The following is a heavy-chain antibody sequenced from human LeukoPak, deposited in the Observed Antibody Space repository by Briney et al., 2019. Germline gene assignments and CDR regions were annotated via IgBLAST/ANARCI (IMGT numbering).Heavy chain of an antibody. D-gene: IGHD3-22*01. CDR2: ISSTSSTI. V-gene: IGHV3-48*04. CDR3: ARDNQYYYDSSGYYKLAFDY. J-gene: IGHJ4*02. Sequence: QPGGSLRLSCAASGFTFSTYSMTWVRQAPGKGLECVSYISSTSSTIYYVDSVKGRFTISRDNAKNSLYLQMNSLRAEDTAVYYCARDNQYYYDSSGYYKLAFDYWGQGTLVTVSS. CDR1: GFTFSTYS.